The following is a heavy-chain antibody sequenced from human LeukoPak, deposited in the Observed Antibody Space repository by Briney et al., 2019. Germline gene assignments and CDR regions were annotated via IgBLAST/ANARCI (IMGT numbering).Heavy chain of an antibody. Sequence: SVKVSCKASGGTFSSYAISWVRQAPGQGLEWMGGIIPIFGTANYAQKFQGRVTITADESTSTAYMELSSLRSEDTAVYYCARHWAAAGTSDYWGQGTLVTVSS. CDR3: ARHWAAAGTSDY. CDR2: IIPIFGTA. CDR1: GGTFSSYA. D-gene: IGHD6-13*01. J-gene: IGHJ4*02. V-gene: IGHV1-69*01.